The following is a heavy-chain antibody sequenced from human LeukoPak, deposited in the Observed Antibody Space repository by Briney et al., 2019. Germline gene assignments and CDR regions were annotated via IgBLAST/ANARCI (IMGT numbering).Heavy chain of an antibody. CDR3: ARVGYGDYVDY. J-gene: IGHJ4*02. CDR1: GFTFSSYS. V-gene: IGHV3-21*01. Sequence: GGSLRLSCAASGFTFSSYSMSWVRQAPGKGLGWVSSISSSSSYIYYADSVKGRFTISRDNAKNSLYLQMNSLRAEDTAVYYCARVGYGDYVDYWGQGTLVTVSS. CDR2: ISSSSSYI. D-gene: IGHD4-17*01.